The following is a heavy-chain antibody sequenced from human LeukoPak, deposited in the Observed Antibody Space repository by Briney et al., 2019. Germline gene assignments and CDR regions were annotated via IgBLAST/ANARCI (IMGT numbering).Heavy chain of an antibody. J-gene: IGHJ4*02. Sequence: GGSLRLSCAASGFTFSSYWLHWVRQAPGKGLVWVSRINTDGSSTTYADSVKGRFTISRDNAKNTLYLQMNSLSAEDTAVYYCARGYSSSYRIDYWGQGTLVTVSS. V-gene: IGHV3-74*01. CDR3: ARGYSSSYRIDY. D-gene: IGHD6-6*01. CDR1: GFTFSSYW. CDR2: INTDGSST.